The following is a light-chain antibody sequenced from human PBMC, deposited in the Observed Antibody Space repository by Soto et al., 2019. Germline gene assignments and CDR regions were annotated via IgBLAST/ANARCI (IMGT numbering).Light chain of an antibody. CDR2: AAS. J-gene: IGKJ4*01. Sequence: EIVLTQPPGTLSLSPGEGATLSCRASQSVSSNYLAWYQQKPGQAPRLLIYAASTRATGIPDRFSGSGSGTDFTLTISRLEPEDFAVYHCQQYGDSHLTFGGGTKVEI. V-gene: IGKV3-20*01. CDR1: QSVSSNY. CDR3: QQYGDSHLT.